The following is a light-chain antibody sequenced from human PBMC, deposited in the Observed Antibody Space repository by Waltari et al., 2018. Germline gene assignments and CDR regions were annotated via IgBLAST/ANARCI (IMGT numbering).Light chain of an antibody. CDR2: DVT. CDR3: SSYTSSGTPYV. Sequence: QSALTQPASVSGSPGQSITIPCTGTSSDVGGHNYVPWYQQHPGKAPKLIIYDVTDRPSGVSNRFSGSKFGNTASLTISGLQAEDEADYYCSSYTSSGTPYVFGTGTRVTVL. V-gene: IGLV2-14*03. CDR1: SSDVGGHNY. J-gene: IGLJ1*01.